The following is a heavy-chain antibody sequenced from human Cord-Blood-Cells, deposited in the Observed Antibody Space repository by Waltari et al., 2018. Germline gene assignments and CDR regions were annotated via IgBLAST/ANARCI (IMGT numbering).Heavy chain of an antibody. V-gene: IGHV1-24*01. CDR2: FDPEDDET. D-gene: IGHD4-17*01. CDR1: GYTLTELS. Sequence: QVQLVQSGAEVKKPGASVKVSCKVSGYTLTELSMHWVRQAPGKGLEWMGGFDPEDDETIDAQKFQGRVTMTEDTSTDTAYMELSSLRSEDTAVYYCATVKGDYGDYGWYFDLWGRGTLVTVSS. CDR3: ATVKGDYGDYGWYFDL. J-gene: IGHJ2*01.